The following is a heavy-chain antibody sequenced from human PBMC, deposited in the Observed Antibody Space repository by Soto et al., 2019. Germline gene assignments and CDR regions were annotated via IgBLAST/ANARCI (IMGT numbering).Heavy chain of an antibody. CDR1: VYTFTGYY. CDR2: INPNSGGT. CDR3: ARVGGGSCSGGSCYYFNY. J-gene: IGHJ4*02. V-gene: IGHV1-2*04. D-gene: IGHD2-15*01. Sequence: ASVTVSCKASVYTFTGYYMHWVRQAPGQRLEWMGWINPNSGGTNYAQNFQGWVTMTSDTSITTAFMELSSLKYDDTAVYYCARVGGGSCSGGSCYYFNYWGQGTLVTVSS.